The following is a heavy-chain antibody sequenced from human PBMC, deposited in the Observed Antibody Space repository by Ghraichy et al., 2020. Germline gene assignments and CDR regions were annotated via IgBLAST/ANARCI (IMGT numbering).Heavy chain of an antibody. J-gene: IGHJ4*02. V-gene: IGHV3-73*01. Sequence: GGSLRLSCGASGFTFSGSAMDWVRQASGKGLEWVGRIRSKANSYATEYAESVKGRFTISRDDSKNTAFLQMNSLKTEDTAVYYCTRHGSSPTYYYDHSGPTPFEYWGQGTLVTVCS. CDR2: IRSKANSYAT. CDR3: TRHGSSPTYYYDHSGPTPFEY. D-gene: IGHD3-22*01. CDR1: GFTFSGSA.